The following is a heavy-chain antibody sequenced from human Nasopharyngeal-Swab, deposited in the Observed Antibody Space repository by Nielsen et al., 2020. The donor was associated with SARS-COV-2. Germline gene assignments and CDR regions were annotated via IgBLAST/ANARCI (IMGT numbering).Heavy chain of an antibody. J-gene: IGHJ6*02. CDR2: MSLGDFDT. CDR1: GDSFTTYW. V-gene: IGHV5-51*01. D-gene: IGHD3-10*01. Sequence: KVSCRGSGDSFTTYWIAWVRQMPGKGLEWMGVMSLGDFDTRYSPSFQGQVTISLDKSISTAYLQLSSLKASDTAMYYCARLPLYGSGSYYNPSYYYYGMDVWGQGTTVTVSS. CDR3: ARLPLYGSGSYYNPSYYYYGMDV.